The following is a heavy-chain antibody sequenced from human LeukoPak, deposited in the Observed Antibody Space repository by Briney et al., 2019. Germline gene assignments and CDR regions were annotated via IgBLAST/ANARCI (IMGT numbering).Heavy chain of an antibody. V-gene: IGHV3-53*01. CDR2: VYSGGSGTT. Sequence: GGSLRLSCAVPGFTVSTNNVNWVRQAPGKGLEWVSVVYSGGSGTTYYADSVKGRFTVSRDNSKNTLYLQMNSLRAEDTAVYYCAGGGYSSGWYRDWGQGTLVTVSS. J-gene: IGHJ4*02. D-gene: IGHD6-19*01. CDR3: AGGGYSSGWYRD. CDR1: GFTVSTNN.